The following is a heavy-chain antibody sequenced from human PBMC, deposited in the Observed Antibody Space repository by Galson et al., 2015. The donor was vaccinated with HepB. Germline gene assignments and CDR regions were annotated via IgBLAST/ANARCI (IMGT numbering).Heavy chain of an antibody. CDR2: IWYDGSNK. CDR3: ARESMVRGVIAEYFQH. V-gene: IGHV3-33*01. D-gene: IGHD3-10*01. Sequence: SLRLSCAASGFTFSSYGMHWVRQAPGKGLEWVAVIWYDGSNKYYADSVKGRFTISRDNSKNTLYLQMNSLRAEDTAVYYCARESMVRGVIAEYFQHWGQGTLVTVSS. CDR1: GFTFSSYG. J-gene: IGHJ1*01.